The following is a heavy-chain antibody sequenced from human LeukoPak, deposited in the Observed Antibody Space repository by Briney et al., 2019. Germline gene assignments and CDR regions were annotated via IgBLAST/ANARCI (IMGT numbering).Heavy chain of an antibody. CDR1: GFTFDDYA. D-gene: IGHD6-19*01. Sequence: PGRSLRLSCAASGFTFDDYAMHWVRQAPGKGLEWVSGISWNSGSIGYADSVKGRFTISRDNAKNSLYLQMNSLRAEDTALYYCAKDNSRSGWSAAPGGFDYWGQGTLVTVFS. CDR3: AKDNSRSGWSAAPGGFDY. V-gene: IGHV3-9*01. CDR2: ISWNSGSI. J-gene: IGHJ4*02.